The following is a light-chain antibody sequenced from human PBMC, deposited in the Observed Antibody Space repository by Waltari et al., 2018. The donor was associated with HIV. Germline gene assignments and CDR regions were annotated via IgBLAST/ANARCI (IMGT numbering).Light chain of an antibody. CDR2: DVS. Sequence: QSALTQPASVSGSPGQSITISCTGTSSDIGGYDPVCWYQQHPGRAPKLKIYDVSNRPLGVSDRFSGSKSGNTASLTISGLQTEDEADYYCSSFTSGTTWVFGGGTKVTVL. J-gene: IGLJ3*02. CDR3: SSFTSGTTWV. V-gene: IGLV2-14*03. CDR1: SSDIGGYDP.